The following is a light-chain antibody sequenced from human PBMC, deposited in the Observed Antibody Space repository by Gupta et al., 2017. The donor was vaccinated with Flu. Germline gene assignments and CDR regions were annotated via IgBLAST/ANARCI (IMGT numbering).Light chain of an antibody. CDR2: SAS. CDR3: QQYNTWPPLT. J-gene: IGKJ4*01. V-gene: IGKV3-15*01. Sequence: EGATLSCRASQNVADQLAWYQQKPGKAPRLLIVSASTRATGIPARFSGSGSGTEVTLTISSLQSDDVAVYFCQQYNTWPPLTFGGGTNVEIK. CDR1: QNVADQ.